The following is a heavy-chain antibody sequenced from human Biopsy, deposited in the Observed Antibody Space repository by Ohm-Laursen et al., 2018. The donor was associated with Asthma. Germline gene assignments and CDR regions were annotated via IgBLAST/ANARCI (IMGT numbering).Heavy chain of an antibody. J-gene: IGHJ5*02. V-gene: IGHV2-5*02. CDR1: GFSLRTPGVG. CDR2: LYWDDYN. D-gene: IGHD3-9*01. CDR3: ALSQDSGFDDHSPSWFDP. Sequence: TQTLTLTSSFSGFSLRTPGVGVGWIRQSPGKALEWLALLYWDDYNLLRPSLKRRLTITKDPSKNQVVLTMTKMDPVDSGTYYCALSQDSGFDDHSPSWFDPWGQGTLVTVSS.